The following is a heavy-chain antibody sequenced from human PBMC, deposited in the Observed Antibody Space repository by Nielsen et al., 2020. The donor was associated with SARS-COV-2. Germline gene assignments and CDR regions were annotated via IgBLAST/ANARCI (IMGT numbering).Heavy chain of an antibody. J-gene: IGHJ6*02. CDR2: IYYSGST. CDR1: GGSISSSSYY. Sequence: SETLSLTCTVSGGSISSSSYYWGWIRQPPGKGLEWIGNIYYSGSTYYNPSLKSRVTISVDTSKNQFSLKLSSVTAADTAVYYCARNPDLRDGMDVWGQGTTVTVSS. D-gene: IGHD3-16*01. V-gene: IGHV4-39*01. CDR3: ARNPDLRDGMDV.